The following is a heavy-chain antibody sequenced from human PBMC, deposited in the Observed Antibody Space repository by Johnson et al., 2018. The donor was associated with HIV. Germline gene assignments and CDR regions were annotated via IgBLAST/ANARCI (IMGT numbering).Heavy chain of an antibody. CDR1: GFTFSVYY. J-gene: IGHJ3*01. CDR3: ARDATPWGGAYVGYAFDL. D-gene: IGHD4-17*01. Sequence: QVQLVESGGGLVKPGGSLRLSCAASGFTFSVYYMSWICQAPGKGLECLAYMCSSGSSVYYTDSVNGRITIFRDNTKNSLHLQINSLRAEDTAVYSCARDATPWGGAYVGYAFDLWGQGTMVAVSS. CDR2: MCSSGSSV. V-gene: IGHV3-11*01.